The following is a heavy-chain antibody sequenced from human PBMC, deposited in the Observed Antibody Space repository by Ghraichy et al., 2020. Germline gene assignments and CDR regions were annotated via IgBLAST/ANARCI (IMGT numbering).Heavy chain of an antibody. D-gene: IGHD2-2*01. J-gene: IGHJ6*02. V-gene: IGHV1-69*13. CDR1: GGTFSSYA. CDR2: IIPIFGTA. CDR3: ARGRDIVVVPAGWGYGMDV. Sequence: SVKVSCKASGGTFSSYAISWVRQAPGQGLEWMGGIIPIFGTANYAQKFQGRVTITADESTSTAYMELSSLRSEDTAVYYCARGRDIVVVPAGWGYGMDVWGQGTTVTVSS.